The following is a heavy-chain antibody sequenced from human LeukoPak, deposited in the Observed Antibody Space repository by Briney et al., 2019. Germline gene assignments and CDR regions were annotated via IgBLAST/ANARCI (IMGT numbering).Heavy chain of an antibody. D-gene: IGHD4-23*01. CDR2: IKLDGSEK. CDR3: ARSLDYGGHCFFDY. J-gene: IGHJ4*02. CDR1: RFTFSNYW. V-gene: IGHV3-7*01. Sequence: PGGSLRLSCAASRFTFSNYWMTWVRQAPGKGLEWVANIKLDGSEKYYVDSVKGRFTISRDNAKNSVFLQMNSLRAEDTAVYYCARSLDYGGHCFFDYWGQGTLVTVSS.